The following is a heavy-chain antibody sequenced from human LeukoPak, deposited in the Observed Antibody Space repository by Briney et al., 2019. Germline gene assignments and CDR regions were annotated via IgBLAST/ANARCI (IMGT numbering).Heavy chain of an antibody. Sequence: TGGSLRLSCAASGFTFDDYAMHWVRQAPGKGLEWVSFISSTGGTIYYADSVKGRFTVSRDNGKNSLLLQMNSLRAEDTALYYCARGYSRAAFDIWGQGTVVAVSS. CDR1: GFTFDDYA. CDR2: ISSTGGTI. D-gene: IGHD2-15*01. V-gene: IGHV3-48*01. J-gene: IGHJ3*02. CDR3: ARGYSRAAFDI.